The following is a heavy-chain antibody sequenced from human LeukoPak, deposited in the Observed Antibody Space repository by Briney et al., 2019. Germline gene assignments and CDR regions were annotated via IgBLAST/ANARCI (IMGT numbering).Heavy chain of an antibody. Sequence: SETLSLTCTVSGGSISSSSFYWGWIRQPPGKGLEWIGSIYYRGSTYYNPSLKSRVTISVDTSKNEFSLRLGSVTAADMAVYYCAHFRGGAFDFWGRGTMVTVSS. CDR1: GGSISSSSFY. V-gene: IGHV4-39*01. J-gene: IGHJ3*01. CDR2: IYYRGST. CDR3: AHFRGGAFDF. D-gene: IGHD3-16*01.